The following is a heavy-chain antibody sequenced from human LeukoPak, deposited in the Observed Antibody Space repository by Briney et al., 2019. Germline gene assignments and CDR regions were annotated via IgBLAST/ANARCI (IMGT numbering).Heavy chain of an antibody. V-gene: IGHV4-61*02. Sequence: SQTLSLTCTVSGGSISSGSYYWSWIRQPAGKGLEWIGRIYTGGSTNYNPSLKSRVTISVDTSKNQFSLKLSSVTAADTAVYYCARGYDSSGYYFDYWGQGTLVTVSS. J-gene: IGHJ4*02. CDR2: IYTGGST. CDR1: GGSISSGSYY. D-gene: IGHD3-22*01. CDR3: ARGYDSSGYYFDY.